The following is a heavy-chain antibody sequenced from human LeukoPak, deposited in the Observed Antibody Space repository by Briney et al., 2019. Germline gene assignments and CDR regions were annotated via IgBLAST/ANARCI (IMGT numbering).Heavy chain of an antibody. D-gene: IGHD2-15*01. CDR2: INTAGNT. J-gene: IGHJ6*02. CDR1: GFPFSTYD. Sequence: GGSLTLSCAASGFPFSTYDMHWVRQATGKGLEWVSGINTAGNTYYPGSVKGRFTISREDAKNSFYLQMNSLRAGDTAVYYCARGDCSGGSCSSMDVWGQGTTVTVSS. CDR3: ARGDCSGGSCSSMDV. V-gene: IGHV3-13*04.